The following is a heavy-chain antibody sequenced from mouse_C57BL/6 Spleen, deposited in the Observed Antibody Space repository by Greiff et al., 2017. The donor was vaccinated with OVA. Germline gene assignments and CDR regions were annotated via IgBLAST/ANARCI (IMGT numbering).Heavy chain of an antibody. CDR1: GYTFTDYY. Sequence: VQLQQSGPELVKPGASVKISCKASGYTFTDYYMNWVKQSHGKSLEWIGDINPNNGGTSYNQKFKGKATLTVDKSSSTAYMELRSLTSEDSAVYYCARIYSNYPDYYAMDYWGQGTSVTVSS. D-gene: IGHD2-5*01. CDR3: ARIYSNYPDYYAMDY. CDR2: INPNNGGT. V-gene: IGHV1-26*01. J-gene: IGHJ4*01.